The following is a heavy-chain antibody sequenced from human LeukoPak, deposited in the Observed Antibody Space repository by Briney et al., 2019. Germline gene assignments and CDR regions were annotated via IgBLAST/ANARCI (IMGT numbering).Heavy chain of an antibody. D-gene: IGHD3-22*01. J-gene: IGHJ3*02. CDR3: AKDVHSSGHDCAFDI. Sequence: GGSLRLSCAASGFTFSSYWMHWVRQAPGKGLLWVSRINSDVSSTSYADSVKGRFTISRDNAKNSLYLQMNSLRAEDMALYYCAKDVHSSGHDCAFDIWGQGTMVTVSS. CDR1: GFTFSSYW. CDR2: INSDVSST. V-gene: IGHV3-74*01.